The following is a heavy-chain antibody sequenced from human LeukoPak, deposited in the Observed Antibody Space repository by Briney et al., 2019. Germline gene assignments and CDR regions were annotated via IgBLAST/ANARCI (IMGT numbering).Heavy chain of an antibody. V-gene: IGHV3-33*01. J-gene: IGHJ4*02. D-gene: IGHD1-20*01. CDR2: IWYDGSNK. Sequence: GRSLRLSCAASGFTFRSYGMHWVRQTPGKGLEWVAGIWYDGSNKYNVDFVTGRFTISRDNSNNTLFLQLDSLRAEDTAVYYCARDRNWYFDSWGQGTLVTVSS. CDR3: ARDRNWYFDS. CDR1: GFTFRSYG.